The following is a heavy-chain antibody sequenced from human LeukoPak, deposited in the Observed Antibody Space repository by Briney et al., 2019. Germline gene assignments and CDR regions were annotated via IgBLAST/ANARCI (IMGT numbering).Heavy chain of an antibody. CDR2: ISGTGVGT. Sequence: GGSLRLSCAASGFTFRNSAMSWVRQAPGKGLEWVSTISGTGVGTFYADSVKGRLTISRDNPKNTLYLQMNSLRAEDTAVHYCAKNNWNDMPFVDYWGQGTLVTVSS. CDR1: GFTFRNSA. J-gene: IGHJ4*02. V-gene: IGHV3-23*01. CDR3: AKNNWNDMPFVDY. D-gene: IGHD1-20*01.